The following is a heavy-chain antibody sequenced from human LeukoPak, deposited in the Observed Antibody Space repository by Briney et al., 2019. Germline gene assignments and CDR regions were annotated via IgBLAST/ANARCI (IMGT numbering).Heavy chain of an antibody. CDR2: INHSGAT. CDR1: GGSFSGYY. Sequence: SETLSLTCAVYGGSFSGYYWSWIRQPPGKGLGWIGEINHSGATNYNPSLKSRVTISVDTSKNQFSLKLSSVTAADTAVYYCARDSGSSGWTRFDYWGQGTLVTVSS. V-gene: IGHV4-34*01. CDR3: ARDSGSSGWTRFDY. J-gene: IGHJ4*02. D-gene: IGHD6-19*01.